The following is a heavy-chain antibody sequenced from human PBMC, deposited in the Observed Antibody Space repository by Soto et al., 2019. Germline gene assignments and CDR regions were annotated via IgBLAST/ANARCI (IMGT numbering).Heavy chain of an antibody. J-gene: IGHJ4*02. CDR3: ASLGRSYDFWSGYYTGRFDY. D-gene: IGHD3-3*01. V-gene: IGHV4-39*01. CDR2: IYYSGST. Sequence: SETLSLTCTVSCGSISSISYYWGWIRQPPGKGLEWIGSIYYSGSTYYNPSLKSRVTISVDTSKNQFSLKLSSVTAADTAVYYCASLGRSYDFWSGYYTGRFDYWGQGTLVTVSS. CDR1: CGSISSISYY.